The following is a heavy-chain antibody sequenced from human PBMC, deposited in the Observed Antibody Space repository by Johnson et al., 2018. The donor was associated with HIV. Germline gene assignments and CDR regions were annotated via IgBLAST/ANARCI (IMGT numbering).Heavy chain of an antibody. Sequence: VQLVETGGGLVQPGGSLRLSCAASGFTVSSNYMIWVRQAPGKGLEWVSVIYSGDSTYYADSVKGRFTISRDNSKNYLYLQMNSRRPEDTGLYYCAKDIASGYTNGGTLDVWGQGTMVTVSA. CDR2: IYSGDST. CDR1: GFTVSSNY. V-gene: IGHV3-53*05. J-gene: IGHJ3*01. CDR3: AKDIASGYTNGGTLDV. D-gene: IGHD6-19*01.